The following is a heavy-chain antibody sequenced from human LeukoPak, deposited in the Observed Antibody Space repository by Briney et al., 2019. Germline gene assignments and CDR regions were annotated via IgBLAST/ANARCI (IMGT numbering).Heavy chain of an antibody. J-gene: IGHJ4*02. V-gene: IGHV4-4*07. CDR1: GGSISSYY. CDR2: IYTSGST. D-gene: IGHD3-22*01. Sequence: SETLSLTCTVSGGSISSYYWSWIRQPAGKGLEWIGRIYTSGSTNYNPSLKSRVTMSVDTPKNQFSLKLSSVTAADTAVYYCARDAYYYDSSGYYRFDYWGQGTLVTVSS. CDR3: ARDAYYYDSSGYYRFDY.